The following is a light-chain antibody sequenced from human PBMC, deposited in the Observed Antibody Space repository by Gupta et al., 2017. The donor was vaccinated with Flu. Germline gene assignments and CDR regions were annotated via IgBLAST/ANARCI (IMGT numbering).Light chain of an antibody. CDR3: QQYGSSPQT. Sequence: EIVLTPSPGTLSLSPGERATLSCRASQSVSSNYLAWYQQKPGQAPRLLMYGASSRATGIPDRFSGSQSGTDFTLTISRLEPEDFAVYYCQQYGSSPQTFGQGTKVEVK. J-gene: IGKJ1*01. V-gene: IGKV3-20*01. CDR1: QSVSSNY. CDR2: GAS.